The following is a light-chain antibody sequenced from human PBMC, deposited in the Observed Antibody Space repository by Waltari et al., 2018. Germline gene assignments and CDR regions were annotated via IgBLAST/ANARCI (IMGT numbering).Light chain of an antibody. V-gene: IGLV8-61*01. CDR1: SCSVSHTSS. CDR3: LLYMGSGIWV. J-gene: IGLJ3*02. CDR2: KSN. Sequence: QTVVTQEPSLSVSPGGTVTLTCALSSCSVSHTSSASWYHQTPGQAPRTLVYKSNFRSSGVPDRFSGSILGNKAALTITGAQADDESDYYCLLYMGSGIWVFGGGTKLTVL.